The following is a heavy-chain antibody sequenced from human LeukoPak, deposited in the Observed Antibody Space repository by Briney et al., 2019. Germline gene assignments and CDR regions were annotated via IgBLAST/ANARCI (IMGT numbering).Heavy chain of an antibody. CDR3: ARDIVVVVADRGRYFDY. Sequence: ASVKVSCKASGYTFTSYGISWVRQAPGQGLEWMGWISAYNGNTNYAQKLQGRVTMTTDTSTSTAYMELRSLRSDDTAVYYCARDIVVVVADRGRYFDYWGQGTLVTVSS. V-gene: IGHV1-18*01. J-gene: IGHJ4*02. CDR2: ISAYNGNT. CDR1: GYTFTSYG. D-gene: IGHD2-15*01.